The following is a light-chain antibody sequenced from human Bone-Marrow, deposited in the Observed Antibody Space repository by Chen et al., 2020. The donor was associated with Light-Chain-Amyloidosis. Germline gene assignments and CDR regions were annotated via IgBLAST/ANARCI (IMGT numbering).Light chain of an antibody. Sequence: QSALTQPASVSGSPGQSITISCTGTSSNVGGLNLVSWYQQHPGKAPKLIFYEVTKRPSGVSNRFSAFKSGNTDSLTISGLQTEDEADYYCCSYAGDSTLLFGGGTKLTVL. J-gene: IGLJ2*01. CDR2: EVT. CDR1: SSNVGGLNL. V-gene: IGLV2-23*02. CDR3: CSYAGDSTLL.